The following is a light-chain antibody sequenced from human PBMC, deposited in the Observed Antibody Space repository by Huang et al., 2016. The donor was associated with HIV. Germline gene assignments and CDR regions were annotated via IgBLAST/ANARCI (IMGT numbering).Light chain of an antibody. CDR1: QSIISH. CDR2: GAS. CDR3: QQYNNWPLT. Sequence: EIVMTQSPATLSVSPGERATLSCRASQSIISHLAWYQQKPGQEPRLLIYGASTRATGFPARFSGSGSGTEFTLTISSLQSEDFAVYYCQQYNNWPLTFGGGTKVEIK. V-gene: IGKV3-15*01. J-gene: IGKJ4*01.